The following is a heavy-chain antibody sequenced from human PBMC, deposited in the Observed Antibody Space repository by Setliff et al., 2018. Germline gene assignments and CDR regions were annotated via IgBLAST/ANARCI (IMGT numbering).Heavy chain of an antibody. CDR1: GFSPYIYS. CDR3: ARDRISRYYDSGAHAFDI. J-gene: IGHJ3*02. D-gene: IGHD3-22*01. CDR2: IIGSSVST. Sequence: GGSLRLSCAVSGFSPYIYSMSWVRQAPGKGLEWVSSIIGSSVSTLYADFVKGRFTISRDTSKNSLYLQMNSLRAEDTAVYYCARDRISRYYDSGAHAFDIWGQGTMVTVSS. V-gene: IGHV3-23*01.